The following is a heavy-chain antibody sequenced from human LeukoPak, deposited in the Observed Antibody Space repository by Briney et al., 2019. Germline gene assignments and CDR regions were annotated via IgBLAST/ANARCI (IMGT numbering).Heavy chain of an antibody. Sequence: SETLSLTCAVSGDSISSDIWWNWVRQPPGKGLEWIGEIHHSGGINYNPSLKSRVTISLDKSKNQFSLELNSVTAADTAVYYCARVIPIFYYGMDVWGQGTTVTVSS. D-gene: IGHD3-3*01. CDR1: GDSISSDIW. CDR2: IHHSGGI. CDR3: ARVIPIFYYGMDV. V-gene: IGHV4-4*02. J-gene: IGHJ6*02.